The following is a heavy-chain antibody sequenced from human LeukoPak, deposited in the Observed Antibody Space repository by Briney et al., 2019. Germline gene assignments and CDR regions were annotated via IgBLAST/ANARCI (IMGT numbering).Heavy chain of an antibody. D-gene: IGHD3-3*01. V-gene: IGHV4-34*01. CDR2: INHSGST. Sequence: KPSETLSLTCAVYGGSFSGYYWSWIRQPPGKGLEWIGEINHSGSTNYNPSLKSRVTISVDTSKNQFSLKLSSVTAADTAVYYCARGIGGYYQAHDYWGQGTLVTVSS. J-gene: IGHJ4*02. CDR1: GGSFSGYY. CDR3: ARGIGGYYQAHDY.